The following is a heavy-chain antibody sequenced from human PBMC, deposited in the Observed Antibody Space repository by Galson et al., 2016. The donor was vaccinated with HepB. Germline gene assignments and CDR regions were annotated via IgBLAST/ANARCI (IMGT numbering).Heavy chain of an antibody. CDR2: IRSSTSFI. D-gene: IGHD2-15*01. J-gene: IGHJ4*02. Sequence: SLRLSCAGSGFTFNTYTNNWVRQAPGKGLEWVSSIRSSTSFIYYADPVRGRFTISRDNAKTLVYLQMKSLSIEDTGVYYCARDQKVPGPVDFDLWGQGTLVTVSS. V-gene: IGHV3-21*06. CDR3: ARDQKVPGPVDFDL. CDR1: GFTFNTYT.